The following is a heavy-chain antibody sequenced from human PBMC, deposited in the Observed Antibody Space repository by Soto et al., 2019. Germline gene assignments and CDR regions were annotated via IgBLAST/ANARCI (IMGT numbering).Heavy chain of an antibody. CDR1: GYTFTSYG. CDR2: ISAYNGNT. D-gene: IGHD1-7*01. J-gene: IGHJ6*03. Sequence: APVKVSCKASGYTFTSYGISWVRQAPGQGLEWMGWISAYNGNTNYAQKLQGRVTMTTDTSTSTAYMELRSLRSDDTAVYYCARAGTTTSYYYYYYMDVWGKGTTVTVSS. V-gene: IGHV1-18*01. CDR3: ARAGTTTSYYYYYYMDV.